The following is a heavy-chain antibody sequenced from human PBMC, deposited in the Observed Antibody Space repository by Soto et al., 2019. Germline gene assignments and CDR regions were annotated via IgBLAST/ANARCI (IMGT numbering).Heavy chain of an antibody. CDR2: IAPSDSQT. J-gene: IGHJ4*02. D-gene: IGHD3-22*01. V-gene: IGHV5-10-1*01. CDR1: GYRLAGYW. CDR3: ARQIYDSDTGPNFQYYFDS. Sequence: PGASLQISCTGSGYRLAGYWVTWVRQKPGKGIEWMGRIAPSDSQTYYSPSFRGHVTISVTKSITTVFLQWSSLRASDAAMYYCARQIYDSDTGPNFQYYFDSWGQGTPVTVSS.